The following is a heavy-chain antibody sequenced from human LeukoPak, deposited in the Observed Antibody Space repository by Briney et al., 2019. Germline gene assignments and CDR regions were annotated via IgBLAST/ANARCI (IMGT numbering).Heavy chain of an antibody. Sequence: GESLKISCKAAGYTFTSSWIGWGRQMPGKGPEWMVIINPADSDTRYSPSLQGQVTVSAAKSFTTAYLQWSMRKASDTAMDECVRPATTGYSESWGPGTLVTVSS. D-gene: IGHD2-21*01. CDR3: VRPATTGYSES. CDR1: GYTFTSSW. V-gene: IGHV5-51*01. CDR2: INPADSDT. J-gene: IGHJ4*02.